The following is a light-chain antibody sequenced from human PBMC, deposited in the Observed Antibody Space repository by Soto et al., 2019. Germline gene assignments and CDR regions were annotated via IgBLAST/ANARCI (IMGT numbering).Light chain of an antibody. CDR1: QSVSSTY. J-gene: IGKJ4*01. CDR2: GTS. V-gene: IGKV3-20*01. Sequence: EIVLTQSPGTLSLSPGERATLSCRAIQSVSSTYLAWYQQKPGQAPRLLIYGTSSRATGIPDRFSGSGSGTDFTLTISRLEPEDFAVYYCQQYDSSPVLTFCGGTKVDNK. CDR3: QQYDSSPVLT.